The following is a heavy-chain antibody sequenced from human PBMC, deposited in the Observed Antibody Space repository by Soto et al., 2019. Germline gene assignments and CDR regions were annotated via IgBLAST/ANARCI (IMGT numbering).Heavy chain of an antibody. J-gene: IGHJ4*02. V-gene: IGHV1-3*01. D-gene: IGHD2-21*02. CDR1: GYTFTSYA. CDR2: INAGNGNT. CDR3: ASSFVVVTALDY. Sequence: ASVKVSCKASGYTFTSYAMHWVRQAPGQRLEWMGWINAGNGNTKYSQKFQGRVTITRDTSASTAYMELSSLRSEDTAVYYCASSFVVVTALDYWGQGTLVPVSS.